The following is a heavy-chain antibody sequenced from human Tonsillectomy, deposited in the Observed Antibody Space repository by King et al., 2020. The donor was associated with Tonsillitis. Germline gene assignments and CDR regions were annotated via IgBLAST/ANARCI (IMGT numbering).Heavy chain of an antibody. CDR3: ATSMSTATCDS. CDR2: INSDNGDT. Sequence: QLVQSGAEVKKPGASVKISCKASGDTYSSYSLQWVRQAPGQRPEWMGWINSDNGDTKYSQRLQGRVTLTWDTSASTADMEMRSLRLEDTAIYYCATSMSTATCDSWGQGTLVTVSS. D-gene: IGHD2-21*02. V-gene: IGHV1-3*01. J-gene: IGHJ4*02. CDR1: GDTYSSYS.